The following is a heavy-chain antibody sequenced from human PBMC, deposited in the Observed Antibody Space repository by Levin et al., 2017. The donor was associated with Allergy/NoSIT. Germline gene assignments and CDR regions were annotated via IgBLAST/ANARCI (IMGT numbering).Heavy chain of an antibody. CDR2: ISSSSSYI. V-gene: IGHV3-21*01. J-gene: IGHJ6*02. Sequence: GGSLRLSCAASGFTFSSYSMNWVRQAPGKGLEWVSSISSSSSYIYYADSVKGRFTISRDNAKNSLYLQMNSLRAEDTAVYYCARDLAEGYYGSGSYPFYGMDVWGQGTTVTVSS. D-gene: IGHD3-10*01. CDR1: GFTFSSYS. CDR3: ARDLAEGYYGSGSYPFYGMDV.